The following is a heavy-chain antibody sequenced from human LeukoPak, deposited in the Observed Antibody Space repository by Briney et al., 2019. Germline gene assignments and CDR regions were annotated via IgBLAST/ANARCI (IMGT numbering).Heavy chain of an antibody. D-gene: IGHD4-17*01. CDR2: INHSGSA. CDR1: GGSFSGYY. V-gene: IGHV4-34*01. J-gene: IGHJ4*02. CDR3: ARGQGTVTTH. Sequence: SETLSLTCAVSGGSFSGYYWTWIRQPPGNRLEWIGEINHSGSANYNPSLKSRVTISLDTSKNQFSLKLSPVTAADTAVYYCARGQGTVTTHWGQGTLVTVSS.